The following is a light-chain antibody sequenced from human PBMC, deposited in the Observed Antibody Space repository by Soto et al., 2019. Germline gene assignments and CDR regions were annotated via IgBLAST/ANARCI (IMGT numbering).Light chain of an antibody. CDR3: QQYGSSPPYT. CDR2: GAS. V-gene: IGKV3-20*01. Sequence: EIVLTQSPGTLSLSPGERATLSCRASQSVSSNYLAWYQQKPGQAPRLLIFGASSTASDIPDRFSGSGSGTEFTITISRLEPEDFAVYYCQQYGSSPPYTFGQGTKLEIK. CDR1: QSVSSNY. J-gene: IGKJ2*01.